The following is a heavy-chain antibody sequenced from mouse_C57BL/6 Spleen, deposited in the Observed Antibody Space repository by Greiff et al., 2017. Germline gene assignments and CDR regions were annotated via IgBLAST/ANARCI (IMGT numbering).Heavy chain of an antibody. CDR3: AREGMSNDFDY. J-gene: IGHJ2*01. CDR2: IDPSDSYT. Sequence: VQLQQPGAELVMPGASVKLSCKASGYTFTSYWMHWVKQRPGQGLEWIGEIDPSDSYTNYNQKFKGKSTLTVDKSSSTAYMQLSSLTSEDSAVYYCAREGMSNDFDYWGQGTTLTVSS. D-gene: IGHD2-5*01. CDR1: GYTFTSYW. V-gene: IGHV1-69*01.